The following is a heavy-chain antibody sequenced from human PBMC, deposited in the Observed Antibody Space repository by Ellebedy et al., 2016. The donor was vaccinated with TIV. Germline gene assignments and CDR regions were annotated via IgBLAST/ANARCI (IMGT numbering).Heavy chain of an antibody. CDR1: GFTFSDYS. J-gene: IGHJ6*02. Sequence: GESLKISCAASGFTFSDYSMNWVRQAPGKGPEWVAYIRHHGREKYYADSVKGRFTISRDNPKNTLYLQMNSLTSGDTAVYYCVQDGNWALDVWGQGTTVTVSS. CDR3: VQDGNWALDV. CDR2: IRHHGREK. V-gene: IGHV3-30*02. D-gene: IGHD7-27*01.